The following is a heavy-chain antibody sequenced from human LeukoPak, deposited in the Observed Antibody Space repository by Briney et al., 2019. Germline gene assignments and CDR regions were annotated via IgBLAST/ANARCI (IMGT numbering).Heavy chain of an antibody. D-gene: IGHD2-2*01. CDR1: GFTFSSYW. CDR3: ARASVPGAVFRYYYYYMDV. Sequence: GGSLRLSCAASGFTFSSYWMSWVRQAPGKGLEWVANIKQDGSEKYYVDSVKGRFTISRDNAKNSLYLQMNSLRAEDTAVYYCARASVPGAVFRYYYYYMDVWGKGTTVTIFS. J-gene: IGHJ6*03. CDR2: IKQDGSEK. V-gene: IGHV3-7*03.